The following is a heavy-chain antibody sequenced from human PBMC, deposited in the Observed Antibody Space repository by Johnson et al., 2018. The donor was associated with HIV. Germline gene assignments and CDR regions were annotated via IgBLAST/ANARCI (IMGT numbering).Heavy chain of an antibody. CDR2: IRYEGRNK. CDR3: AKDVAFRDDAFDI. V-gene: IGHV3-30*02. Sequence: QMSLVESGGGVVQPGRSLSLSCAASGFTFSSSWIRWVSQAPGTGLAWVAFIRYEGRNKYYADSVKGRFTISRDNSKYTLYLQMNSLRAEDTAVYYCAKDVAFRDDAFDIWGQGTMVTVSS. CDR1: GFTFSSSW. J-gene: IGHJ3*02. D-gene: IGHD2-21*01.